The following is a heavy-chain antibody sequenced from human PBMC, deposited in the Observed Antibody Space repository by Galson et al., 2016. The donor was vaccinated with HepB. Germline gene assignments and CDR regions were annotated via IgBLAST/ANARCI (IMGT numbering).Heavy chain of an antibody. CDR1: GFTFSTYA. V-gene: IGHV3-30-3*01. D-gene: IGHD3-10*01. J-gene: IGHJ4*02. CDR2: ISYDGNKK. Sequence: SLRLSCAASGFTFSTYAMHWVRQAPGKGLEWVAVISYDGNKKYYAASGNGRFTIARDNSENTLYLQMHSLRAEDTAVYYCARDEDDPSYTIDFWGQGTLVSVSS. CDR3: ARDEDDPSYTIDF.